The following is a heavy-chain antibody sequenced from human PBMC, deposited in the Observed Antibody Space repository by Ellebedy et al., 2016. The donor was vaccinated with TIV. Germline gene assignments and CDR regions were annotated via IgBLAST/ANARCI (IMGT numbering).Heavy chain of an antibody. V-gene: IGHV4-4*07. D-gene: IGHD6-13*01. CDR1: GDSITSFY. CDR3: ATSTTWTAYDC. Sequence: MPSETLSLTCSVSGDSITSFYWSWIRQPAGKGLEWIGRIYTRGSTNFNPSLNSRVTMSVDPSKNQFSLRLSSVTAADTAVYYCATSTTWTAYDCWGQGTLVTVSS. CDR2: IYTRGST. J-gene: IGHJ4*02.